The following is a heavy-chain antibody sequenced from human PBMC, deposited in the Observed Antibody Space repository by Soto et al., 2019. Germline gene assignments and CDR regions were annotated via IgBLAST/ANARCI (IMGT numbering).Heavy chain of an antibody. CDR2: ISYDGTKT. D-gene: IGHD5-12*01. J-gene: IGHJ4*02. V-gene: IGHV3-30*03. Sequence: VQLVESGGGVVQPGRSLRLSCAPSGFTFSGFGMFWVRQAPGKGLEWVSFISYDGTKTYYADSVKGRSTISRDNPKSTLFLQMDSLRVDDTAVYYCAREGRWLQPPDYWGQGTLVTVSS. CDR3: AREGRWLQPPDY. CDR1: GFTFSGFG.